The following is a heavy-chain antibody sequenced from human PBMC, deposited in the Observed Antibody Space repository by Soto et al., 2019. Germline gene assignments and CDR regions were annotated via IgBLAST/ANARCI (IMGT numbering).Heavy chain of an antibody. V-gene: IGHV5-10-1*01. J-gene: IGHJ6*02. CDR2: IDPSNYYV. CDR3: GAWGIAGSVFHYFGMDV. CDR1: GYSFTTFW. D-gene: IGHD1-20*01. Sequence: PGESLKISWKASGYSFTTFWMNWVSQMPGKGLEWMGKIDPSNYYVKTSPSLEGHVTVSADKSISTAYLHWSSLKASDTAISYCGAWGIAGSVFHYFGMDVCVQGTTGTVAS.